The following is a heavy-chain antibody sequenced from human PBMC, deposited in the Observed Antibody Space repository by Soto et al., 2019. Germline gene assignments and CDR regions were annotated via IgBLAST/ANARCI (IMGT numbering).Heavy chain of an antibody. V-gene: IGHV4-34*01. J-gene: IGHJ6*02. CDR1: GGSFSGYY. CDR2: INHSGST. D-gene: IGHD6-6*01. CDR3: ARLSIAARDPRRTWYYYYYGIHV. Sequence: QVQLQQWGAGLLKPSETLSLTCAVYGGSFSGYYWSWIRQPPGKGLEWIGEINHSGSTNYNPSLKVPVTISVGTSKNQFSLKLRSVSAADTAVYYCARLSIAARDPRRTWYYYYYGIHVWGQESTVTVSS.